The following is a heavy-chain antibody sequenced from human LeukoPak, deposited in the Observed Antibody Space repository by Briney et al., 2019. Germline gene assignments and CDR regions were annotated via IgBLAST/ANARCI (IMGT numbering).Heavy chain of an antibody. CDR3: ARVERLRYFDWLYHGMDV. D-gene: IGHD3-9*01. CDR1: GGSISSGGYY. V-gene: IGHV4-39*07. CDR2: INHSGST. Sequence: SETLSLTCTVSGGSISSGGYYWSWIRQPPGKGLEWIGEINHSGSTNYNPSLKSRVTISVDTSKNQFSLKLSSVTAADTAVYYCARVERLRYFDWLYHGMDVWGQGTTVTVSS. J-gene: IGHJ6*02.